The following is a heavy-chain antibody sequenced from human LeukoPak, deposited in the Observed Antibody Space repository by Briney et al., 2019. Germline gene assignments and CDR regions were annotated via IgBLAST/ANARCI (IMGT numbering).Heavy chain of an antibody. Sequence: SETLSLTCAVYGGSFSGYYWSWIRQPPGKGLEWIGEINHSGSTNYNPSLKSRVTISVDTSKNQFSLKLSSVTAADTAVYYCAKEEDNPTIAAAVYFDYWGQGTLVTVSS. CDR1: GGSFSGYY. CDR3: AKEEDNPTIAAAVYFDY. V-gene: IGHV4-34*01. CDR2: INHSGST. D-gene: IGHD6-13*01. J-gene: IGHJ4*02.